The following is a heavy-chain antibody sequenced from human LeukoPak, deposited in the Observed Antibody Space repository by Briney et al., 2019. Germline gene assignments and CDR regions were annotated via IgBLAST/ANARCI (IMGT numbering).Heavy chain of an antibody. V-gene: IGHV3-23*01. CDR3: AKKAQYNGNYPLDY. D-gene: IGHD1-26*01. CDR1: GFTFSSYA. CDR2: TSDRGDYT. Sequence: GGSLRLSCAASGFTFSSYAMHWVRQAPGKGLEWVSGTSDRGDYTYYADSVKGRFTISRDNSKNTLYLQMNSLRAEDTALYFCAKKAQYNGNYPLDYWGQGTLVTVSS. J-gene: IGHJ4*02.